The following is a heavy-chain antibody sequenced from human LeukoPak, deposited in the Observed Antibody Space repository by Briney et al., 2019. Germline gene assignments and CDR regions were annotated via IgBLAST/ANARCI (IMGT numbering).Heavy chain of an antibody. J-gene: IGHJ4*02. CDR2: ISGSGGST. CDR1: GFTFSSYA. D-gene: IGHD3-16*02. V-gene: IGHV3-23*01. CDR3: AKHRPANGGELSSYNYSDY. Sequence: GGSLRLSCAASGFTFSSYAMSWVRQAPGKGLEWVSAISGSGGSTYYADSVKGRFTISRDNSKNTLYLQMNSLRAEDTAVYYCAKHRPANGGELSSYNYSDYWGQGTLVTVSS.